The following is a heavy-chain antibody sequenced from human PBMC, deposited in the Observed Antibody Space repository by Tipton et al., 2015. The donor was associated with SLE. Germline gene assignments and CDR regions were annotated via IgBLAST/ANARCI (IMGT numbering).Heavy chain of an antibody. CDR3: ARDMYYGSGADY. D-gene: IGHD3-10*01. J-gene: IGHJ4*02. CDR2: ISSTGNYI. CDR1: GFTFSTYD. Sequence: LSLTCATSGFTFSTYDMSWVRHAPEKGLEWVSYISSTGNYIYYAESVKGRFTISRDNARNSLLLQMNSLRAEDTALYYCARDMYYGSGADYWGQGTLVTVSS. V-gene: IGHV3-48*03.